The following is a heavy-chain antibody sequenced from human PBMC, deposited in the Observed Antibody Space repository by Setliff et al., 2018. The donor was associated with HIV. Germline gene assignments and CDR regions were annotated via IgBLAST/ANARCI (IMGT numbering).Heavy chain of an antibody. J-gene: IGHJ5*02. V-gene: IGHV7-4-1*02. Sequence: ASVKVSCKASGYTFINYAMNWVRQAPGQGLEWMGWINTQTGSPTYAQAFTERFVFSVDTSVTTAYLQISGLKADDTAVYYCARALYGDYGGDLNWLDPWGQGTLVTVSS. CDR2: INTQTGSP. D-gene: IGHD4-17*01. CDR3: ARALYGDYGGDLNWLDP. CDR1: GYTFINYA.